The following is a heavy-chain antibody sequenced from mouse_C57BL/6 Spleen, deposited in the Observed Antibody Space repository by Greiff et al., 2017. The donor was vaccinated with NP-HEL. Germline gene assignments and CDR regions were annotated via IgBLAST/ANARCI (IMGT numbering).Heavy chain of an antibody. D-gene: IGHD2-5*01. CDR1: GYAFSSYW. CDR2: IYPGDGDT. V-gene: IGHV1-80*01. J-gene: IGHJ2*01. CDR3: ARKRGYSNYFDY. Sequence: QVQLQQSGAELVKPGASVKISCKASGYAFSSYWMNWVKQRPGKGLEWIGQIYPGDGDTNYNGKFKGKATLTADKSSSTAYMQLSSLTSEDSAVYFCARKRGYSNYFDYWGQGTTLTVSS.